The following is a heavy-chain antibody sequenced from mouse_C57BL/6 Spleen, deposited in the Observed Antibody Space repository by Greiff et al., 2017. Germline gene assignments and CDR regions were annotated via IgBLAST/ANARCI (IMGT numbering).Heavy chain of an antibody. CDR2: IDPSDSYT. J-gene: IGHJ1*03. V-gene: IGHV1-69*01. Sequence: QVHVKQPGAELVMPGASVKLSCKASGYTFTSYWMHWVKQRPGQGLEWIGKIDPSDSYTNYNQKFKGKFTLTVDKSSSTVYMQLSSLTSEDSAVYYGARGPLPWYFDVWGTGTTVTVSS. CDR1: GYTFTSYW. CDR3: ARGPLPWYFDV.